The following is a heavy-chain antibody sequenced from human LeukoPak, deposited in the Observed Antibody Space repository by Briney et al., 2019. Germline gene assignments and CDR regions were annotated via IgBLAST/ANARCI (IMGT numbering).Heavy chain of an antibody. J-gene: IGHJ4*02. V-gene: IGHV3-23*01. CDR2: ISGSGGST. CDR3: AKNMVRGVIMSSSFDY. D-gene: IGHD3-10*01. CDR1: GFTLSSYA. Sequence: VGSLRLSCAASGFTLSSYAMSWVRQAPGKGLEWVSAISGSGGSTYYADSVKGRFTISRDNSKNTLYLQMNSLRAEDTAVYFCAKNMVRGVIMSSSFDYWGQGTLVTVSS.